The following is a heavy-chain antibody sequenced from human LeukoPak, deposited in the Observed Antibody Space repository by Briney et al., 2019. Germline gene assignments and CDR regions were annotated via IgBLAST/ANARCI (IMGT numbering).Heavy chain of an antibody. V-gene: IGHV3-48*04. CDR1: GFTFSSYS. J-gene: IGHJ6*03. CDR3: AREAVLWGKYYYYMDV. D-gene: IGHD3-10*01. CDR2: ISSSGSTI. Sequence: GGSLRLSCAASGFTFSSYSMNWVRQAPGKGLEWVSYISSSGSTIYYADSVKGRFTISRDNAKNSLYLQMNSLRAEDTALYYCAREAVLWGKYYYYMDVWGKGTTVTVSS.